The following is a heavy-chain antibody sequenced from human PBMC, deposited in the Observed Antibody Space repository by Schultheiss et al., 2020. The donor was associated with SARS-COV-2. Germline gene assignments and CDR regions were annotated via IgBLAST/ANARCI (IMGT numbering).Heavy chain of an antibody. CDR3: ARGQRAAPLDY. Sequence: SQTLSLTCTVSGGSISSYYWGWIRQPPGKGLEWIGEINHSGSTNYNPSLKSRVTISVDTSKNQFSLKLSSVTAADTAVYYCARGQRAAPLDYWGQGTLVTVSS. D-gene: IGHD6-6*01. V-gene: IGHV4-34*01. CDR1: GGSISSYY. CDR2: INHSGST. J-gene: IGHJ4*02.